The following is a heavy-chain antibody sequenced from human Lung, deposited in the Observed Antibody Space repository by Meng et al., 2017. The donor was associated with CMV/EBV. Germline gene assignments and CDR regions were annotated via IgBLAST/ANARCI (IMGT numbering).Heavy chain of an antibody. CDR3: ARGLVGASGVF. J-gene: IGHJ4*02. D-gene: IGHD1-26*01. Sequence: GGSLRLSCAASGFTFNTHGIHWVRQAPGKGLEWVALISYDGNSQYYADSVKGRFTVSRDNLQMNSPRPEDTAIYYCARGLVGASGVFWGQGTLVTVSS. CDR2: ISYDGNSQ. CDR1: GFTFNTHG. V-gene: IGHV3-30-3*01.